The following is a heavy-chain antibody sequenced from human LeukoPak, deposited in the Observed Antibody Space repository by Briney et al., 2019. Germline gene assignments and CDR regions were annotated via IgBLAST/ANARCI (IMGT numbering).Heavy chain of an antibody. CDR2: INPNTGGT. Sequence: ASVKVSCKASGYTFTDYYLHWVRQAPGQGLEWMGWINPNTGGTNFAQNFQGRVTMTTVTSISTAYMELSRLRSDDTAVYYCARVVDILTGHDTALDYWGQGTLVTVSS. D-gene: IGHD3-9*01. J-gene: IGHJ4*02. CDR3: ARVVDILTGHDTALDY. V-gene: IGHV1-2*02. CDR1: GYTFTDYY.